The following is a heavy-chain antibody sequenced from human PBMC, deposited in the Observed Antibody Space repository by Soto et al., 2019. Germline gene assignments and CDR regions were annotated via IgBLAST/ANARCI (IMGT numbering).Heavy chain of an antibody. Sequence: VKVSCKASGYSFTSLDINWVRQTAGQGLEWMGWMQPSTGRTGYAQKFQGRVTMTRDTSINTAYMELTTLTSDDTAFYYCARGVSAGVDYWGQGTLVTVSS. J-gene: IGHJ4*02. CDR1: GYSFTSLD. V-gene: IGHV1-8*01. D-gene: IGHD1-26*01. CDR3: ARGVSAGVDY. CDR2: MQPSTGRT.